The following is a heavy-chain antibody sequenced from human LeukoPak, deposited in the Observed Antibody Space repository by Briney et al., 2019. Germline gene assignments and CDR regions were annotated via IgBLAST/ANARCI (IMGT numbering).Heavy chain of an antibody. D-gene: IGHD2-15*01. J-gene: IGHJ4*02. CDR3: ERDNPRCCGVIPANVDDY. Sequence: GGCLRQSCAAPGLTLRNNYMRSVRQAPGKGLEWDSLIYSGGNPYYADSVKVRFTISRDNSKNTLYLQMNSLRAEETAVYYCERDNPRCCGVIPANVDDYWGQGTLVTVSS. V-gene: IGHV3-66*01. CDR2: IYSGGNP. CDR1: GLTLRNNY.